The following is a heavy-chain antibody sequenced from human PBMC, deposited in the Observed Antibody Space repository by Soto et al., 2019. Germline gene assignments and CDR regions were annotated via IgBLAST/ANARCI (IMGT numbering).Heavy chain of an antibody. J-gene: IGHJ5*02. D-gene: IGHD3-9*01. Sequence: SETLSLTCAVYGGSFSGYYWSWIRQPPGKGLEWIGEINHSGSTNYNPSLKSRVTISVDTSKNQFSLKLSSVTAADTAVYCCARGPPTYYDILTGYLQGWFDPWGQGTLVTVSS. CDR3: ARGPPTYYDILTGYLQGWFDP. V-gene: IGHV4-34*01. CDR1: GGSFSGYY. CDR2: INHSGST.